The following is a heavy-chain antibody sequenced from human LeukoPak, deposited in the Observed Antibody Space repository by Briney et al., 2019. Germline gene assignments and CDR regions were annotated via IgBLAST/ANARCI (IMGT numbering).Heavy chain of an antibody. J-gene: IGHJ5*02. V-gene: IGHV4-61*01. D-gene: IGHD3-10*01. CDR1: GGSVSSGSYF. Sequence: SSETLSLTCTVSGGSVSSGSYFWSWIRQPPGKGLEWIGYIYYSGSTDYNPSLKSRVTISLDTSKNQVSLKLNPVTAADTAVYYCARAGTTGSWFDPWGQGTLVTVSS. CDR3: ARAGTTGSWFDP. CDR2: IYYSGST.